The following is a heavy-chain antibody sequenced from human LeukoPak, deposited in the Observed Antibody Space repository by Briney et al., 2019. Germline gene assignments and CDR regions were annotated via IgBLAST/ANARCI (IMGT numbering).Heavy chain of an antibody. V-gene: IGHV3-15*01. CDR1: GFTLTNAW. CDR3: TTEQQLVLVRFDP. Sequence: GGSLRLSCAASGFTLTNAWMSWVRQAPGKGLEWVGRIKSKADGGATDYAAPVKGRFTISRDDPKNTLYLRMSSLKTEDSAVYYCTTEQQLVLVRFDPWGQGTLVTVSS. J-gene: IGHJ5*02. D-gene: IGHD6-13*01. CDR2: IKSKADGGAT.